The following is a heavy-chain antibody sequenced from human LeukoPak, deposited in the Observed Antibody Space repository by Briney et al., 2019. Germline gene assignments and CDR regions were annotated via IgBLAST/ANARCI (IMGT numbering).Heavy chain of an antibody. Sequence: GGSLRLSRAASGFTFSSYSMNWVRQAPGKGLEWVSSISSSSSCIYYADSVKGRFTISRDNAKNSLYLQMNSLRAEDTAVYYCARIAAAGTWGQGTLVTVSS. CDR3: ARIAAAGT. CDR2: ISSSSSCI. J-gene: IGHJ5*02. D-gene: IGHD6-13*01. CDR1: GFTFSSYS. V-gene: IGHV3-21*01.